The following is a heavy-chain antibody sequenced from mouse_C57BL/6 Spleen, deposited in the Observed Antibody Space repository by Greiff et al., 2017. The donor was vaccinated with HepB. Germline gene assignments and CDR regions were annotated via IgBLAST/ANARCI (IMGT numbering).Heavy chain of an antibody. CDR2: INPNNGGT. D-gene: IGHD1-1*01. CDR3: ARRDYGSLAY. V-gene: IGHV1-26*01. CDR1: GYTFTDYY. J-gene: IGHJ3*01. Sequence: EVQLQQSGPELVKPGASVKISCKASGYTFTDYYMNWVKQSHGKSLEWIGDINPNNGGTSYNQKFKGKATLTVDKSSSTAYMELRSLTSEDSAVYYCARRDYGSLAYWGQGTLVTVSA.